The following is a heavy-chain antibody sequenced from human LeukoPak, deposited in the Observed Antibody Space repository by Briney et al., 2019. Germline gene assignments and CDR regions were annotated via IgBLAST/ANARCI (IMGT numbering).Heavy chain of an antibody. V-gene: IGHV3-23*01. CDR2: ITGSGGRT. D-gene: IGHD3-22*01. J-gene: IGHJ4*02. CDR3: AKRDYSDSNTYAPLFDY. Sequence: GGSLRLSCAASGFTFSSYAVARVRQAPGKGLECVSGITGSGGRTYYADSVKGRFTISRDNSKNTLYLQMSSLRAEDTAVYYCAKRDYSDSNTYAPLFDYWGQGTLVTVSS. CDR1: GFTFSSYA.